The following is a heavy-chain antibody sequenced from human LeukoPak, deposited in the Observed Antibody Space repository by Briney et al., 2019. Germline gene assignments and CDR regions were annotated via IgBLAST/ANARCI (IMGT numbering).Heavy chain of an antibody. CDR3: AKGRGGTFFFDY. Sequence: GGSLRLSCAASGFTFNSYGMSWVRQAPGKGLEWVSSIRDSGSNTYYADSVKGRFTISRDNSKNTLSLQMNSLRAEDTAVYYCAKGRGGTFFFDYWGQGTVVTVSS. D-gene: IGHD3-16*01. CDR1: GFTFNSYG. CDR2: IRDSGSNT. J-gene: IGHJ4*02. V-gene: IGHV3-23*01.